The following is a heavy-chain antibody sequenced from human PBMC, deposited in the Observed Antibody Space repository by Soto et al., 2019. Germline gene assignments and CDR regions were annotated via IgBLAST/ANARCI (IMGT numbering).Heavy chain of an antibody. J-gene: IGHJ6*02. D-gene: IGHD5-12*01. V-gene: IGHV3-30-3*01. CDR3: ARDHLPDIVATIKGYYYYYGMDV. Sequence: SLRRYCASSGFTFSSYAMHWVRQAPCKVLEWVAVISYDGSNKYYADSVKGRFTISRDNSKNTLYLQMNSLRAEDTAVYYCARDHLPDIVATIKGYYYYYGMDVWGQGTTVTV. CDR1: GFTFSSYA. CDR2: ISYDGSNK.